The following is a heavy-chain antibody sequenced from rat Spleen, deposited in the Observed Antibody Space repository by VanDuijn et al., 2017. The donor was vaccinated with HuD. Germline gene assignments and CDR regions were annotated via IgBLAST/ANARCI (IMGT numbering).Heavy chain of an antibody. CDR2: LSYDGSST. D-gene: IGHD1-2*01. J-gene: IGHJ2*01. Sequence: EVQLVESDGGLVQPGRSLKLSCAASGFTFSDYYMAWVRQAPTKGLEWVATLSYDGSSTYYQDSVKGRFTISRDNAKSTLYLQMDSLRSEDTATYYCARHITIAAMDYFDYWGQGVMVTVSS. CDR1: GFTFSDYY. CDR3: ARHITIAAMDYFDY. V-gene: IGHV5-29*01.